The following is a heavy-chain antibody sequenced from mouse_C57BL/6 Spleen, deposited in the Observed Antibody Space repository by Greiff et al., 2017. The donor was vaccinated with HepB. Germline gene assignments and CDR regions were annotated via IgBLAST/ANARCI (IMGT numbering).Heavy chain of an antibody. Sequence: EVKLVESGGGLVQPKGSLKLSCAASGFSFNTYAMNWVRQAPGKGLEWVARIRSKSNNYATYYADSVKDRFTISRDDSESMLYLQMNNLKTEDTAMYYCVRHDPDWGFAYWGQGTLVTVSA. CDR2: IRSKSNNYAT. CDR1: GFSFNTYA. V-gene: IGHV10-1*01. CDR3: VRHDPDWGFAY. D-gene: IGHD4-1*01. J-gene: IGHJ3*01.